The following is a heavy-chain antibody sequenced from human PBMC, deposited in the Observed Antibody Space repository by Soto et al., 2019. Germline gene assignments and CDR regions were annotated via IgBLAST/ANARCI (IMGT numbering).Heavy chain of an antibody. CDR1: GGSIISSIYY. CDR2: IYYSGST. D-gene: IGHD3-9*01. CDR3: ASVSYFNAFDY. J-gene: IGHJ4*02. Sequence: ETLSLTCTVSGGSIISSIYYWGWIRQPPGKGLEWIGSIYYSGSTYYNPSLKSRVTISVDTSKNQFSLKLSSVTAADTAVYYCASVSYFNAFDYWGQGTLVTVPQ. V-gene: IGHV4-39*01.